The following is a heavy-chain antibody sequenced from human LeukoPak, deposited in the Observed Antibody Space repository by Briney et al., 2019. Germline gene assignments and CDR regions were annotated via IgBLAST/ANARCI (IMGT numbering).Heavy chain of an antibody. V-gene: IGHV4-4*07. Sequence: PSETLSLTCTVSGGSISSYYWSWIRQPAGKGLEWIGRIYTSGSTNYNPSLKSRVTISVDTSKNQFSLKLSSVTAADTAVYYCARGYYDSSGYYPFDYWGQGTLVTVSS. D-gene: IGHD3-22*01. J-gene: IGHJ4*02. CDR1: GGSISSYY. CDR3: ARGYYDSSGYYPFDY. CDR2: IYTSGST.